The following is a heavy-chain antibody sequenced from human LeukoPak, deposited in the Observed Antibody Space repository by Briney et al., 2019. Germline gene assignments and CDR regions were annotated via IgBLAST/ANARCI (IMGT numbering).Heavy chain of an antibody. Sequence: SETLSLTCTVSGGSISSFYWSWIRQPPGKGLEWIGYIYYSGSTNYNPSLKSRVTISVDTSKNQFSLRLSSVTAADTAVYFCARYVVTRGYSFDYWGQGTLVTVSS. CDR1: GGSISSFY. J-gene: IGHJ4*02. D-gene: IGHD4-23*01. CDR3: ARYVVTRGYSFDY. V-gene: IGHV4-59*12. CDR2: IYYSGST.